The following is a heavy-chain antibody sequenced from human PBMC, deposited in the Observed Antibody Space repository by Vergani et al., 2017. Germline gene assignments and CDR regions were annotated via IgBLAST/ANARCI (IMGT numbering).Heavy chain of an antibody. CDR2: VSGSSATP. D-gene: IGHD3-3*01. CDR1: GFSFPGYA. CDR3: ARDKNDFWRVYYYYYMDV. Sequence: EVQLLESGGGLVQPGGSLRLSCEASGFSFPGYAMSWVRQAPGKGLEWVSSVSGSSATPYYADSVKGRFIISRDNSKNTLHLQMNSLRADDTAVYYCARDKNDFWRVYYYYYMDVWGKGTTVTVSS. V-gene: IGHV3-23*01. J-gene: IGHJ6*03.